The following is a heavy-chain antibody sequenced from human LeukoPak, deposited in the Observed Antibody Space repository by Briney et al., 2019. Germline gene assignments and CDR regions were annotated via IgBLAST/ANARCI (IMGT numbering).Heavy chain of an antibody. D-gene: IGHD3-16*02. J-gene: IGHJ6*03. V-gene: IGHV4-59*12. CDR1: GGSISGYY. CDR2: IYYSGST. Sequence: SETLSLTCTVSGGSISGYYWSWIRQPPGKGLEWIGYIYYSGSTNYNPSLKSRVNISVDTSKNQFSLKLSSVTAADTAVYYCAREGVIQGYYYYMDVWGKGTTVTISS. CDR3: AREGVIQGYYYYMDV.